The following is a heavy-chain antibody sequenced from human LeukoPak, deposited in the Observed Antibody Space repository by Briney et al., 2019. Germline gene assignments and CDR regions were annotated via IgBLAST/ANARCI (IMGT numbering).Heavy chain of an antibody. V-gene: IGHV4-59*08. CDR2: IYSSGSA. CDR1: GASINNNF. D-gene: IGHD3-22*01. CDR3: ARHRDYYDT. Sequence: PSETLSLTCTVSGASINNNFWTWIRQPPGKGLEWIGYIYSSGSANYNPSLKSRVIISGDTSKNQNSLNLTSVTAADTAVYFCARHRDYYDTWGHGTLVTVSS. J-gene: IGHJ4*01.